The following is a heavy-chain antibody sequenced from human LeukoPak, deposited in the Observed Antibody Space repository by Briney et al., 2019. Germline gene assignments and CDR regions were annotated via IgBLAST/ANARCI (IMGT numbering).Heavy chain of an antibody. D-gene: IGHD5-12*01. J-gene: IGHJ4*02. CDR2: ISSTSIYI. CDR3: ARGASAFDY. CDR1: GFTFSTYS. V-gene: IGHV3-21*01. Sequence: GGSLRLSCAASGFTFSTYSMNWVRQAPGKGLEWVSCISSTSIYIYYAESVKGRFTISRDNAKNSLYLQLNSLRAEDTAVYYCARGASAFDYWGQGTLVTVSS.